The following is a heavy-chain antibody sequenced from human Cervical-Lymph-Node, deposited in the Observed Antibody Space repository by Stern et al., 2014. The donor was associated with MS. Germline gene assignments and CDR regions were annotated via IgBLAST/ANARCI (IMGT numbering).Heavy chain of an antibody. D-gene: IGHD1-1*01. CDR3: ARDNDDNGMDV. CDR1: GGTFSDYG. V-gene: IGHV1-69*06. Sequence: VQLVQSGAEVKNPGSSVKVACMASGGTFSDYGVSWVRQAPGQGLDWMGGSIPIFGTTHYAQKCQGRVAITADNSMSTVYMELTGLTSADTAVYYCARDNDDNGMDVWGQGTTVTVSS. J-gene: IGHJ6*02. CDR2: SIPIFGTT.